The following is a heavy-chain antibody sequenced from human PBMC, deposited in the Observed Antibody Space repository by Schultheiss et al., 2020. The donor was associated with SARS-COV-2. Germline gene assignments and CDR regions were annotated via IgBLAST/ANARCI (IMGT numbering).Heavy chain of an antibody. J-gene: IGHJ6*02. D-gene: IGHD2-2*02. CDR2: ISSSSSTI. V-gene: IGHV3-48*02. CDR1: GFTFSSYS. Sequence: GGSLRLSCAASGFTFSSYSMNWVRQAPGKGLEWVSYISSSSSTIYYADSVKGRFTISRDNAKNSLYLQMNSLRDEDTAVYYCARSELGFCSRTSCYTPYYYYGMDVWGQGTTVTVSS. CDR3: ARSELGFCSRTSCYTPYYYYGMDV.